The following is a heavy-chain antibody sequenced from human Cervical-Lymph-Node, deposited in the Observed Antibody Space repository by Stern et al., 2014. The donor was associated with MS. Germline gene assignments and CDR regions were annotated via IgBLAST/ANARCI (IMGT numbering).Heavy chain of an antibody. CDR1: GHAFTSYG. D-gene: IGHD2-15*01. Sequence: QLGQPGAEGKKPGASVKASRKGSGHAFTSYGINAVRQATGQGLEWMGGMNPTSGNTGYAQKFQGRVTMNRNTSISTAYMELSSLRSEDTAVYYCARDFDCSGGSCRDYWGQGTLVTVSS. CDR2: MNPTSGNT. CDR3: ARDFDCSGGSCRDY. J-gene: IGHJ4*02. V-gene: IGHV1-8*01.